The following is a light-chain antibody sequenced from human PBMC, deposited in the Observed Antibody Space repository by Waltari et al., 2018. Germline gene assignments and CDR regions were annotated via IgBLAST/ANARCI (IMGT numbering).Light chain of an antibody. Sequence: SSELTQDPTMSVALGQTVSITCQGDSLRRYYASWYQQRPGQAPILILYGPNNRPSGFPDRFSGTTSGNTASLTITGAQAEDEADYYCLSRDTTSTRVFGGGTRLTV. J-gene: IGLJ3*02. CDR2: GPN. V-gene: IGLV3-19*01. CDR3: LSRDTTSTRV. CDR1: SLRRYY.